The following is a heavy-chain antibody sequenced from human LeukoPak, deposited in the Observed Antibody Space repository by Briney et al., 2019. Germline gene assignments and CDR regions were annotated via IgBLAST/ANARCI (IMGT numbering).Heavy chain of an antibody. D-gene: IGHD6-25*01. CDR3: AKDRADEAATDY. J-gene: IGHJ4*02. V-gene: IGHV3-30*18. CDR1: GFTFSSYG. CDR2: ISYDGSNK. Sequence: GGSLRLSCAASGFTFSSYGMHWVRQAPGKGLEWVAVISYDGSNKYYADSVKGRFTISRDNSKNTLYLQMNSLRAEDTAVYYCAKDRADEAATDYWGQGTLVTVSS.